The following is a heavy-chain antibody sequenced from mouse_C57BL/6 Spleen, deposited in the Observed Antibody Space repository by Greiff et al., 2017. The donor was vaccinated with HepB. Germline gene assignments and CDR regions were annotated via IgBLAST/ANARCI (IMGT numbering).Heavy chain of an antibody. CDR2: IYPGDGDT. Sequence: QVQLQQSGAELVKPGASVKISCKASGYAFSSYWMNWVKQRPGKGLEWIGQIYPGDGDTNYNGKFKGKATLTADKSSSTAYMQLSSLTSEDSAVYFCATSTTVVDPLYAMDYWGQGTSVTVSS. CDR1: GYAFSSYW. CDR3: ATSTTVVDPLYAMDY. D-gene: IGHD1-1*01. V-gene: IGHV1-80*01. J-gene: IGHJ4*01.